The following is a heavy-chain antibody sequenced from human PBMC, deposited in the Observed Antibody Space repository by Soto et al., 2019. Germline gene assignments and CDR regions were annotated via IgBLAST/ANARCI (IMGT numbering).Heavy chain of an antibody. CDR2: INPSGDST. V-gene: IGHV1-46*01. Sequence: ASVKVSCKGAGYTFSNYYMHWVRQAPGQGLEWMGIINPSGDSTSYAQEFQGRVTMTRETSTSTLYMELSSLRSEDTAVYYCARGDGYKLPPDYWGQGTLVTVSS. CDR3: ARGDGYKLPPDY. CDR1: GYTFSNYY. D-gene: IGHD5-12*01. J-gene: IGHJ4*02.